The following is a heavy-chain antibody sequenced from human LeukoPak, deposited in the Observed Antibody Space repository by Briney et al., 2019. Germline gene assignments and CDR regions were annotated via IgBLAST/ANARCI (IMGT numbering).Heavy chain of an antibody. V-gene: IGHV1-8*01. Sequence: ASVKVSCEASGYTFTSYDINWVRQATGQGLEWMGWMNPNSGNTGYAQKFQGRVTMTRNTSISTAYMELSSLRSEDTAVYYCARAVRGVLYYYYGMDVWGQGTTVTVSS. D-gene: IGHD3-10*01. CDR3: ARAVRGVLYYYYGMDV. CDR1: GYTFTSYD. J-gene: IGHJ6*02. CDR2: MNPNSGNT.